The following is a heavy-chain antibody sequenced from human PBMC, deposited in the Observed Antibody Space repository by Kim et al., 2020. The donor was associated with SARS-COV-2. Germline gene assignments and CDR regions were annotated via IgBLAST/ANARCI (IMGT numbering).Heavy chain of an antibody. CDR1: GFTFSSYG. Sequence: GGSLRLSCAASGFTFSSYGMDWVRQAPGKGLEWVAVISYDGSNKYYADSVKGRFTISRDNSKNTLYLQMNSLRAEDTAVYYCAKDLFTTYYYYYGMDVWGQGTTVTVSS. D-gene: IGHD3-22*01. CDR2: ISYDGSNK. J-gene: IGHJ6*02. CDR3: AKDLFTTYYYYYGMDV. V-gene: IGHV3-30*18.